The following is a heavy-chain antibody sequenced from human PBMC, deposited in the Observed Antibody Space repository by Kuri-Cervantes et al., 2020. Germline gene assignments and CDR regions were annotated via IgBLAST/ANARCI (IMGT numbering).Heavy chain of an antibody. CDR1: GYSISSGYY. D-gene: IGHD3-9*01. CDR2: IYHSGST. J-gene: IGHJ6*03. Sequence: GSLRLSCTVSGYSISSGYYWGWIRQPPGKGLEWIRSIYHSGSTYYNPSLKSRVTISVDTSKNQFSLKLSSVTAADTAVYYCARGLVLRYFDWPRRGNYYYYYMDVWGKGTTVTVSS. V-gene: IGHV4-38-2*02. CDR3: ARGLVLRYFDWPRRGNYYYYYMDV.